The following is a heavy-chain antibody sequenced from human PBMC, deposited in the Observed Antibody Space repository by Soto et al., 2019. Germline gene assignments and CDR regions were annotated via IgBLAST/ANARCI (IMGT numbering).Heavy chain of an antibody. J-gene: IGHJ5*02. Sequence: EVQLVESGGGLVQPGRSLRLSCAAFGFTFEDYAMHWIRQTPGKSLEWVVGINWNSGSVGYADSVKGRFTISRDNANNSLFMQIDSLTTEDTALYYCAKGRGALAVVSNWFDPWGQGTLVTVSS. D-gene: IGHD6-19*01. V-gene: IGHV3-9*01. CDR3: AKGRGALAVVSNWFDP. CDR1: GFTFEDYA. CDR2: INWNSGSV.